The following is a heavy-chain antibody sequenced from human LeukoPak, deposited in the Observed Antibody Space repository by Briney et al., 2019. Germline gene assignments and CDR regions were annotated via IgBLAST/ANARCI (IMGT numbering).Heavy chain of an antibody. D-gene: IGHD3-3*01. Sequence: SETLSLTCAVSGYSISSGYYWGWIRQPPGKGLEWIGSIHHSGSTYYNPSLKSRVTISVDTSKNQFSLKLSSVTAADTAVYYCAGRITKKHYDFWSGLYYMDVWGKGTTVTVSS. CDR3: AGRITKKHYDFWSGLYYMDV. V-gene: IGHV4-38-2*01. CDR2: IHHSGST. J-gene: IGHJ6*03. CDR1: GYSISSGYY.